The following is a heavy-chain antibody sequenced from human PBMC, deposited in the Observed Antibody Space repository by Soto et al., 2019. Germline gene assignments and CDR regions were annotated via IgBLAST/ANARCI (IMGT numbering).Heavy chain of an antibody. CDR2: TYYSGST. J-gene: IGHJ4*02. V-gene: IGHV4-61*01. CDR1: GGSISSRSYS. D-gene: IGHD1-26*01. Sequence: SETLSLTCTVSGGSISSRSYSWSWIRQSPGKGLEWIGNTYYSGSTNYNPSLKSRVTISVDTSKNQFSLKLSSVTAADTAVYYCARAEEGAQYYFDYWGQGTLVTVSS. CDR3: ARAEEGAQYYFDY.